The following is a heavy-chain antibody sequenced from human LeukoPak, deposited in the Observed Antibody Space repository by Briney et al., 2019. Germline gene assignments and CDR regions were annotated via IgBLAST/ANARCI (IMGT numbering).Heavy chain of an antibody. D-gene: IGHD3-10*01. CDR1: GFTFSSYG. Sequence: PGRSLRLSCAASGFTFSSYGMHWVRRAPGKGLEWVAVIWYDGSNKYYADSVKGRFTISRDNSKNTLYLQMNSLRAEDTAVYYCARRHAAAIYYGSGSFFDYWGRGTLVTVSS. CDR3: ARRHAAAIYYGSGSFFDY. CDR2: IWYDGSNK. V-gene: IGHV3-33*01. J-gene: IGHJ4*02.